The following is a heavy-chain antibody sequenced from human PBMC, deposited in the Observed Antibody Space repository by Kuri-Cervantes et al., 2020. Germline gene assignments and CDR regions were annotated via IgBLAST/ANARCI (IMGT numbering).Heavy chain of an antibody. Sequence: SQTLSLTCTVSGGSISSYYWSWIRQHPGKGLEWIGYIYYSVSTNYNPSLKSGVTIAVSTSKNQFSLKLSSVTAAATAVYYWARAWSHPVMVIPPPNFDLWGRGTMVTVSS. V-gene: IGHV4-59*01. CDR3: ARAWSHPVMVIPPPNFDL. D-gene: IGHD3-16*01. CDR2: IYYSVST. J-gene: IGHJ2*01. CDR1: GGSISSYY.